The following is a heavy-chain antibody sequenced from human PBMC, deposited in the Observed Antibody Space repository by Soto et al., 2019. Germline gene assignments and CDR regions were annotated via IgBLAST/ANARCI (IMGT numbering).Heavy chain of an antibody. Sequence: QITLKESGPTLLKPTQTLTLTCTVSGFSLSTSGVAVGWIHQPPGKALEWLALIYWDDDKRYSPSLKSRLTITKDTSKNQVVLTMTNLDPVDTATYYCAHRRGLLSTGQGWYFDLWGRGTLVTVSS. CDR1: GFSLSTSGVA. D-gene: IGHD4-4*01. V-gene: IGHV2-5*02. J-gene: IGHJ2*01. CDR2: IYWDDDK. CDR3: AHRRGLLSTGQGWYFDL.